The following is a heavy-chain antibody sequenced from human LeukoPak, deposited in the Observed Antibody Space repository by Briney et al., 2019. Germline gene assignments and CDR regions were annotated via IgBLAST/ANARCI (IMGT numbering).Heavy chain of an antibody. CDR1: GGSISSSSYY. Sequence: SETLSLTCTVSGGSISSSSYYWGWIRQPPGKGLEWIGSIYYSGSTYYNPSLKSRVTISADTSKNQFSLKLSSVTAADTAAYYCARRGYCSGGSCYSGLSYFDYWGQGTLVTVSS. D-gene: IGHD2-15*01. CDR3: ARRGYCSGGSCYSGLSYFDY. CDR2: IYYSGST. J-gene: IGHJ4*02. V-gene: IGHV4-39*01.